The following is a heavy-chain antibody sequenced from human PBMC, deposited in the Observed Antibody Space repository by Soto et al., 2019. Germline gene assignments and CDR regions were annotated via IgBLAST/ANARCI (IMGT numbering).Heavy chain of an antibody. Sequence: SETLSLTCAVSGGSIRSNNWWSWVRQPPGKGLEWIGEIFHSGSTNYNPSLKTRVTISVDKSKNQFSLKLSSVTAADTAVYYCVRRFKDSSGWYADYWGQGTLVTVSS. V-gene: IGHV4-4*02. D-gene: IGHD6-19*01. J-gene: IGHJ4*02. CDR1: GGSIRSNNW. CDR2: IFHSGST. CDR3: VRRFKDSSGWYADY.